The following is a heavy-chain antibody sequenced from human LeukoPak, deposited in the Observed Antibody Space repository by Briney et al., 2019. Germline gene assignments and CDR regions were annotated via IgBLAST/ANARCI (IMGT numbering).Heavy chain of an antibody. V-gene: IGHV3-30*02. Sequence: GESLRLSCAASGFTFSSYGMHWVRQAPGKGLEWVAFIRYDGSNKYYADSVKGRFTISRDNSKNTLYLQMNSLRAEDTAVYYCAKDRGLYPYYFDYWGQGTLVTVSS. J-gene: IGHJ4*02. CDR2: IRYDGSNK. CDR1: GFTFSSYG. D-gene: IGHD2-15*01. CDR3: AKDRGLYPYYFDY.